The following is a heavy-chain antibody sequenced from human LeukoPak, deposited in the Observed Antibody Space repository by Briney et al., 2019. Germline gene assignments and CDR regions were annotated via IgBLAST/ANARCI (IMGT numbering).Heavy chain of an antibody. J-gene: IGHJ4*02. V-gene: IGHV4-34*01. CDR2: INHSGGT. Sequence: SETLSLTCAVYGGSFSGYYWSWIRQPPGKGLEWIGEINHSGGTNYNPSLKSRVTISVDTSKNQFSLKLSSVTAADTAVYYCARLGIAVAGRDYWGQGTLVTVSS. CDR3: ARLGIAVAGRDY. D-gene: IGHD6-19*01. CDR1: GGSFSGYY.